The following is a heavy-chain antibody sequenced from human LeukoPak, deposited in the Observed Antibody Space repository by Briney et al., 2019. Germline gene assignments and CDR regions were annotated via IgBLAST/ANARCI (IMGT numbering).Heavy chain of an antibody. J-gene: IGHJ6*03. V-gene: IGHV1-18*01. CDR3: AREGEYSSSWYRGYYYYYYMDV. CDR2: ISAYNGNT. CDR1: GYTFTSYG. Sequence: ASVKVSCKASGYTFTSYGISWVRQAPGQGLEWMGWISAYNGNTHYAQKLQGRVTMTTDTSTSTAYMELRSLRSDDTAVYYCAREGEYSSSWYRGYYYYYYMDVWGKGTTVTVSS. D-gene: IGHD6-13*01.